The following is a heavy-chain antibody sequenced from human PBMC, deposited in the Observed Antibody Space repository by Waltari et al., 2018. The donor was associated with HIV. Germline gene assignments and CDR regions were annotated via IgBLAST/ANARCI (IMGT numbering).Heavy chain of an antibody. V-gene: IGHV3-7*01. CDR3: AREALYDSSGYYFDY. Sequence: EVQLVEAGGGLVQPGGSLRLSCAASEFTLNNYWMTWVRQAPGKGMEWVANIKQDESEKYYVDAVKGRFTISRDNANNSLFLQMNSLRAEDTAVYYCAREALYDSSGYYFDYWGQGTLVTVST. J-gene: IGHJ4*02. CDR2: IKQDESEK. D-gene: IGHD3-22*01. CDR1: EFTLNNYW.